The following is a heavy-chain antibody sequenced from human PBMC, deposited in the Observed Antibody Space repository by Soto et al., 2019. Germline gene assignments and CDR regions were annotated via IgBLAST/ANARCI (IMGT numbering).Heavy chain of an antibody. CDR1: GFTFSSYA. D-gene: IGHD3-22*01. CDR3: ARNRPYYDSSGYYHSYFDY. CDR2: ISGSGGST. V-gene: IGHV3-23*01. Sequence: HPGGSLRLSCAASGFTFSSYAMSWVRQAPGKGLEWVSAISGSGGSTYYADSVKGRFTISRDNSKNTLYLQMNSLRAEDTAVYYCARNRPYYDSSGYYHSYFDYWGQGTLVTVSS. J-gene: IGHJ4*02.